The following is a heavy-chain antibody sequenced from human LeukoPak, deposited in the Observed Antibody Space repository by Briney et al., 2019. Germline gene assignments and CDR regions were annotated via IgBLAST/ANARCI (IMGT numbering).Heavy chain of an antibody. CDR1: GYTFTGYY. Sequence: GASVKVSCKASGYTFTGYYMHWVRQAPGQGLEWMGWINPNSGGTNYAQKFQGRVTMTRDTSISTAYMELSRLRSDDTAVYYCARERPRDYGGSFDYWGQGTLVTVSS. CDR2: INPNSGGT. J-gene: IGHJ4*02. CDR3: ARERPRDYGGSFDY. D-gene: IGHD4-23*01. V-gene: IGHV1-2*02.